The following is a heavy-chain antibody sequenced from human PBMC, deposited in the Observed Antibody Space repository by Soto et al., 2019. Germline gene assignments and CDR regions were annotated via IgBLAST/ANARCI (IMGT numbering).Heavy chain of an antibody. Sequence: SGFTLSTSGMTWVRQAPGKGLECVSGIVGSGDEIHYADSVKGRVTLTREISTATAYMELSSLTSEDTAVYFCARQVHPGYSSDWGPGTQVTVSS. CDR2: IVGSGDEI. V-gene: IGHV3-23*01. J-gene: IGHJ4*02. CDR1: GFTLSTSG. D-gene: IGHD2-15*01. CDR3: ARQVHPGYSSD.